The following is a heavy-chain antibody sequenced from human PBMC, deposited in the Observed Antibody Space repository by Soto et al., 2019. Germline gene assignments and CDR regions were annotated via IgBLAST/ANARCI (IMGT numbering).Heavy chain of an antibody. D-gene: IGHD3-10*01. CDR1: GYTFTGYY. CDR3: ARVWVRARISLYYFDY. J-gene: IGHJ4*02. V-gene: IGHV1-2*02. CDR2: INPNSGGT. Sequence: GASVKVSCKASGYTFTGYYMHWVRQAPGQGLEWMGWINPNSGGTNYAQKFQGRVTMTRDTSISTAYMELSRLRSDDTAVYYCARVWVRARISLYYFDYWGQGTLVTVSS.